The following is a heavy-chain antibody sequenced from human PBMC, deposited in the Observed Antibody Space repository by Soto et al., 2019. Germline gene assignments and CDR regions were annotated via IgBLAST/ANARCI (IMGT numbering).Heavy chain of an antibody. CDR2: IDWNSGRI. D-gene: IGHD3-10*01. V-gene: IGHV3-9*01. Sequence: DVQLVESGGDLVQPGRSLRLSCAVSGFTFEDYAMHWVRQTPRKGLEWVSGIDWNSGRIGYGDSVKGRFTVSRDNAKNSLYLQMSNLRTEDTALYYCIKESTPGGLDYWGQGAQVTVSS. CDR1: GFTFEDYA. CDR3: IKESTPGGLDY. J-gene: IGHJ4*02.